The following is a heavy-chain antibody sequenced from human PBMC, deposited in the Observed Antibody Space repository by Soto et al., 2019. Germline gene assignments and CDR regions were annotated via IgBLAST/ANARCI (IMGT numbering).Heavy chain of an antibody. CDR1: GFSFNSYW. CDR3: ARHDPYNWNRDFDY. CDR2: IKQDGGDK. Sequence: GGSLRLSCAASGFSFNSYWMSWVRQAPGKGLEWVASIKQDGGDKYYVDSVRGRFTTSRDNSKNSLFLQMNSLRAEDTAVYYCARHDPYNWNRDFDYWGQGTVVTVSS. D-gene: IGHD1-20*01. J-gene: IGHJ4*02. V-gene: IGHV3-7*01.